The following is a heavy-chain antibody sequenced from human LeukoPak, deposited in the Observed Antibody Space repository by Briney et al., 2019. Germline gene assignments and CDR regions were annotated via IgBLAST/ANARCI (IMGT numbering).Heavy chain of an antibody. V-gene: IGHV3-30*18. CDR1: GFTFSSYG. J-gene: IGHJ4*02. Sequence: PGRSLRLSCAASGFTFSSYGIHWVRQAPGKGLEWVAVISYDGSNKYYADSVKGRFTISRDNSKNTLYLQMNSLRAEDTAVYYCAKSLYYDSSGYLDYWGQGTLVTVSS. CDR2: ISYDGSNK. D-gene: IGHD3-22*01. CDR3: AKSLYYDSSGYLDY.